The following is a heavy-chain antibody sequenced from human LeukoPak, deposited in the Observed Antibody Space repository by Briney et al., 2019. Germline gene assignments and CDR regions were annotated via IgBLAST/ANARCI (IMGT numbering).Heavy chain of an antibody. CDR1: GGSISSSSYY. CDR3: ARGEADYYYYGMDV. J-gene: IGHJ6*02. Sequence: SETLSLTCTVSGGSISSSSYYWGWIRQPPGKGLEWIGSIYYSGSTYYNPSLKSRVTISVDTSKNQFSLKLSSVTAADTAVYYCARGEADYYYYGMDVWGQGTTVTVSS. D-gene: IGHD3-10*01. CDR2: IYYSGST. V-gene: IGHV4-39*01.